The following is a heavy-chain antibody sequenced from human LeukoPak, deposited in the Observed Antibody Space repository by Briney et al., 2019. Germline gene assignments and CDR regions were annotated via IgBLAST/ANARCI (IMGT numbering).Heavy chain of an antibody. V-gene: IGHV1-2*02. CDR3: ARDFGDDITMVRGDIDH. CDR1: GYTFTGYY. J-gene: IGHJ4*02. CDR2: INPNSGGT. Sequence: ASVKVSCKASGYTFTGYYMHWVRQAPGQGLEWMGWINPNSGGTNYAQKFQGRVTMTRDTSISTAYMELSRLRSDDTAVYYCARDFGDDITMVRGDIDHWGQGTLVTVSS. D-gene: IGHD3-10*01.